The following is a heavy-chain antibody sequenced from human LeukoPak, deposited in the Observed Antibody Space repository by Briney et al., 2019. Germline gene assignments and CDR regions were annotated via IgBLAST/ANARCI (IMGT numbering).Heavy chain of an antibody. D-gene: IGHD4-17*01. Sequence: GASVKVSCKASGYTFSDYYMHWVRQAPGQGLEWMGWINPNSGGTNYAQKFQGRVTMTRDTSISTAYMELSSLRFDDTAVYYCARAERYGDLYYGYLDLWGRGTLVTVSS. J-gene: IGHJ2*01. CDR2: INPNSGGT. V-gene: IGHV1-2*02. CDR3: ARAERYGDLYYGYLDL. CDR1: GYTFSDYY.